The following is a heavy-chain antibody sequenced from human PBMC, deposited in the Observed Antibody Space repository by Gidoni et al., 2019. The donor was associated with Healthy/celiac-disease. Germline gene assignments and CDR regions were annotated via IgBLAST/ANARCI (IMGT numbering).Heavy chain of an antibody. Sequence: QLQLQESGPGLVKPSETLSLTCTVSGGSISSSSYYWGWIRQPPGKGLEWIGSIYYSGSTYYNPSLKSRVTISVDTSKNQFSLKLSSVTAADTAVYYCAREHDFWSGYAALFDYWGQGTLVTVPS. D-gene: IGHD3-3*01. V-gene: IGHV4-39*01. J-gene: IGHJ4*02. CDR2: IYYSGST. CDR1: GGSISSSSYY. CDR3: AREHDFWSGYAALFDY.